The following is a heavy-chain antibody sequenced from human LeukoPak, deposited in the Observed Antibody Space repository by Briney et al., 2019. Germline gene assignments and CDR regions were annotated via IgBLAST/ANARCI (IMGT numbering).Heavy chain of an antibody. D-gene: IGHD3-10*01. Sequence: SVKVSCKASGGTFSSYAISWVRQAPGQGLEWMGRIIPILGIANYAQKFQGRVTITADKSTSTAYMELRSLRSDDTAVYYCARGRPPMVRGVLRFYYGMDVWGQGTTVTVSS. CDR1: GGTFSSYA. V-gene: IGHV1-69*04. CDR3: ARGRPPMVRGVLRFYYGMDV. J-gene: IGHJ6*02. CDR2: IIPILGIA.